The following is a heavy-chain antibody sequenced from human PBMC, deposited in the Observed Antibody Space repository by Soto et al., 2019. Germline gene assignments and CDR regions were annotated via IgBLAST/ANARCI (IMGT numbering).Heavy chain of an antibody. J-gene: IGHJ6*02. CDR3: AKKDAARGYYYYALDV. Sequence: GGSLRLSCAASGFTFSSYAMHWVRQAPGKGLEWVAVISYDGSNKYYADSVKGRFTISRDNSKNTLYLQMNSLRAEDTAVYYCAKKDAARGYYYYALDVWGQGTTVTVSS. CDR1: GFTFSSYA. V-gene: IGHV3-30-3*02. D-gene: IGHD3-10*01. CDR2: ISYDGSNK.